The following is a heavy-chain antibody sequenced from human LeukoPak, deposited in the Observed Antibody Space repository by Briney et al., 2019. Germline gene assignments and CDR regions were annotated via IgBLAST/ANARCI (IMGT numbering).Heavy chain of an antibody. J-gene: IGHJ4*02. CDR3: ARDGGNSEFDY. V-gene: IGHV3-53*01. D-gene: IGHD4-23*01. CDR1: GFTVSNNY. CDR2: IYSGGST. Sequence: PGGSLRLSCAASGFTVSNNYMSWVRQAPGKGLEWVSVIYSGGSTNYADSVKGRFTISRDNAKNTLFLQMNSLRAEDTAVYYCARDGGNSEFDYWGQGTLVTVSS.